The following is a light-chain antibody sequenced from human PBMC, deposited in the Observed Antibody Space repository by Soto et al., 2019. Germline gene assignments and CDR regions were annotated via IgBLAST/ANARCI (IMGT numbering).Light chain of an antibody. CDR2: DAS. J-gene: IGKJ4*01. CDR3: HQRSNWPPLT. CDR1: QSVSSY. Sequence: EIVLTQSPATLSLSPGERATLSCRASQSVSSYLAWYQQKPGQAPRLLIYDASNRATGIPARFSGSGSGTDFTLTISSLEPEDCAVYYCHQRSNWPPLTFGGETKVQIK. V-gene: IGKV3-11*01.